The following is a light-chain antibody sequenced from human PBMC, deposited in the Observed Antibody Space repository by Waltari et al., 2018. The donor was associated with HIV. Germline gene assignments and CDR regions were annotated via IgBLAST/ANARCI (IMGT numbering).Light chain of an antibody. CDR1: SSNIGAGYA. CDR2: GNT. Sequence: QSVLTQPPSVSGAPGQRVTISCPGSSSNIGAGYAVHWFQQLPGTAPKLLIYGNTNRPSGVPDRFSGSKSGTSASLAITGLQAEDEADYYCQTYDSGLTAYVFGTGTKVTVL. J-gene: IGLJ1*01. CDR3: QTYDSGLTAYV. V-gene: IGLV1-40*01.